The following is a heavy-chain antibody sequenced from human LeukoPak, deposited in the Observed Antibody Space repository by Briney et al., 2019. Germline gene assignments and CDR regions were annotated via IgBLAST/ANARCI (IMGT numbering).Heavy chain of an antibody. CDR3: ARHRSLLPAALSNWFDP. V-gene: IGHV4-34*01. CDR2: INHSGST. Sequence: SETLSLTCAVYGGSFSGYYWSWIRQPPGKGLEWIGEINHSGSTNYNPSLKSRVTISVDTSKNQFSLKLSSVTAADTAVYYCARHRSLLPAALSNWFDPWGQGTLVTVSS. J-gene: IGHJ5*02. CDR1: GGSFSGYY. D-gene: IGHD2-2*01.